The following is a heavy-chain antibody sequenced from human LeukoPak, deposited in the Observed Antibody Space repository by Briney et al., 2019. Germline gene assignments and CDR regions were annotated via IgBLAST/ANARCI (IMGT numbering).Heavy chain of an antibody. Sequence: ASVKVSCKASGYTFTGYYMHWVRQAPGQGLEWMGWINPNSGGTNYAQKFQGRVTMTRDTSISTAYMELSRLRSDDTAVYYCARGSSGYERVYYYYYYYMDVWGKGTTVTVSS. CDR3: ARGSSGYERVYYYYYYYMDV. CDR1: GYTFTGYY. V-gene: IGHV1-2*02. J-gene: IGHJ6*03. CDR2: INPNSGGT. D-gene: IGHD5-12*01.